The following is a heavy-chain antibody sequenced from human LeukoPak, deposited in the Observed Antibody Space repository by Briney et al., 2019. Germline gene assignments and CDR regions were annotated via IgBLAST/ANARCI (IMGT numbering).Heavy chain of an antibody. V-gene: IGHV3-48*01. J-gene: IGHJ3*02. CDR3: AKDTVPDAFDI. Sequence: PGGSLRLSCSASGFIFSSYSMNWVRQAPGKGLEWASYITTSNSTIYYADSVKGRFAISRDNAKNSLYLQMNSLRAEDTAVYYCAKDTVPDAFDIWGQGTMVTVSS. D-gene: IGHD2-2*01. CDR2: ITTSNSTI. CDR1: GFIFSSYS.